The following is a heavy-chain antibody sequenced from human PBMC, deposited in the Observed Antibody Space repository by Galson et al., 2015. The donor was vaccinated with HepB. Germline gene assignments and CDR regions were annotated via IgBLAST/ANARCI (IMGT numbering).Heavy chain of an antibody. V-gene: IGHV3-49*04. Sequence: SLRLSCAASGFTFGDYAMSWVRQAPGKGLEWVGFIRSKAYGGTTEYAASVKGRFTISRDDSKSIAYLQMNSLKTEDTAVYYCTRAPTSSGWYRGKGYYYYGMDVWGQGTTVTVSS. CDR1: GFTFGDYA. J-gene: IGHJ6*02. D-gene: IGHD6-19*01. CDR3: TRAPTSSGWYRGKGYYYYGMDV. CDR2: IRSKAYGGTT.